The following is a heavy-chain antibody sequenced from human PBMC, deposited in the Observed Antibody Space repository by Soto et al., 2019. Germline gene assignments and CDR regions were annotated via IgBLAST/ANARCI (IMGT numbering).Heavy chain of an antibody. D-gene: IGHD6-19*01. CDR3: ARGGAVAGDPNLQRYYYWMDG. V-gene: IGHV1-69*02. Sequence: QVQLVQSGAEVKKPGSSVKVSCEASGRTFSSYSIIWVRQAPGQGLEWMGRITPVLGIANYAQKFQGRVTITADKSTSTAYMDLSSLTFDDTAVYYCARGGAVAGDPNLQRYYYWMDGWGQGTTVTVSS. CDR2: ITPVLGIA. CDR1: GRTFSSYS. J-gene: IGHJ6*02.